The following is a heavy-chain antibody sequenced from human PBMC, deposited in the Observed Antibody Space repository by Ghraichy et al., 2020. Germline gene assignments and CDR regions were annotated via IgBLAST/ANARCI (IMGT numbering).Heavy chain of an antibody. J-gene: IGHJ5*02. V-gene: IGHV4-39*01. CDR3: AQHYDYVWGSPGLNWFDP. CDR2: IHYIGRT. D-gene: IGHD3-16*01. CDR1: RGSNSSSRHY. Sequence: SETLSLTCPVSRGSNSSSRHYSGWVRHTPRKELEWLGSIHYIGRTYYNTSLTRRVTISVDTSKKQFSLKLSSVTAADTAVYYCAQHYDYVWGSPGLNWFDPWRPGTLVTVAS.